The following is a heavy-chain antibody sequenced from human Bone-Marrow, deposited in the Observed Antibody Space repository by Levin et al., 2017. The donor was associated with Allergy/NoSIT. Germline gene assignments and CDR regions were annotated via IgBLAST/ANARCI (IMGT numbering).Heavy chain of an antibody. V-gene: IGHV3-21*01. CDR2: ISSSSSYI. D-gene: IGHD4-11*01. CDR1: GFTFSSYS. J-gene: IGHJ6*02. Sequence: GGSLRLSCAASGFTFSSYSMNWVRQAPGKGLEWVSSISSSSSYIYYADSVKGRFTISRDNAKNSLYLQMNSLRAEDTAVYYCARDKADDYSNYYYYGMDVWGQGTTVTVSS. CDR3: ARDKADDYSNYYYYGMDV.